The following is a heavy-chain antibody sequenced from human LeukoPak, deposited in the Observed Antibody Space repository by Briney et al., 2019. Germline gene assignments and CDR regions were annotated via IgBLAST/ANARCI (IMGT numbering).Heavy chain of an antibody. Sequence: ASVKVSCKASGYTFTTYGFSWVRQAPGQGLEWMGWISAYNGNTNYAQKLQGRVTMTTDTSTSTAYMELRSLRSDDTAVYYCARDCSSTSCYNDYYYGMDVWGQGTTVTVSS. CDR2: ISAYNGNT. CDR1: GYTFTTYG. CDR3: ARDCSSTSCYNDYYYGMDV. D-gene: IGHD2-2*02. J-gene: IGHJ6*02. V-gene: IGHV1-18*01.